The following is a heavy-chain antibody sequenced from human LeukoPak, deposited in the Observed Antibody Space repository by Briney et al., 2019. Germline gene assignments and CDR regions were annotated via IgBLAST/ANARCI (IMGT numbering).Heavy chain of an antibody. Sequence: GGSLRLSCGASGFRFSDYWMSWVRQAPGKGLEWVTNIKQDGGEKYYVDSVKGRFTISRDNAENSLFLQMNGLRPEDTAVFYCARGQYTDGLSYWGQGTLVTVSS. CDR3: ARGQYTDGLSY. D-gene: IGHD5-24*01. CDR1: GFRFSDYW. CDR2: IKQDGGEK. J-gene: IGHJ4*02. V-gene: IGHV3-7*03.